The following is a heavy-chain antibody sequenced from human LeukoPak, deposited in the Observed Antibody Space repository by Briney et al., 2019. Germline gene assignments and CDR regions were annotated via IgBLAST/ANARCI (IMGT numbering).Heavy chain of an antibody. D-gene: IGHD1-26*01. CDR1: GFIVSNNY. CDR2: LHSGGST. J-gene: IGHJ1*01. V-gene: IGHV3-53*01. CDR3: AREASGSYFHH. Sequence: GGSLRLSCAASGFIVSNNYMSWVRQAPGKGLEWVSVLHSGGSTYYADSVKGRFTTSRDNSKNTVYLQMNRLRAEDTAVYYCAREASGSYFHHWGQGTLVTVSS.